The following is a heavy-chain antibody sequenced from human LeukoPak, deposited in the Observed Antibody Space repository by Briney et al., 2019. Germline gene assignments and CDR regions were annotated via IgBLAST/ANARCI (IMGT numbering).Heavy chain of an antibody. V-gene: IGHV1-2*02. J-gene: IGHJ5*02. CDR3: VRDRPHNCFDP. CDR2: IKPNNGDT. D-gene: IGHD2-21*01. CDR1: GYTFTGYY. Sequence: GASVKVSCKASGYTFTGYYIHWVRQAPGQGLEWMGLIKPNNGDTKYAQKVQGRVTMTRDTSITTAYMELSSLRSDDTALYYCVRDRPHNCFDPWGQGTLVTVSS.